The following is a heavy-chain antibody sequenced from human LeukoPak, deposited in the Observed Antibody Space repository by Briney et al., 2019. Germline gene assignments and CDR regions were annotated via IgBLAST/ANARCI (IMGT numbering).Heavy chain of an antibody. D-gene: IGHD3-10*01. CDR3: QLYYYGSGSYYNPDAFDI. V-gene: IGHV3-30*04. CDR2: ISYDGSNK. J-gene: IGHJ3*02. CDR1: GFTFSSYA. Sequence: GGSLRLSCSASGFTFSSYAMHWVRQAPGKGLEWVAVISYDGSNKYYADSVKGRFTISRDNSKNTLYLQMNSLRAEDTAVYYCQLYYYGSGSYYNPDAFDIWGQGTMVTVSS.